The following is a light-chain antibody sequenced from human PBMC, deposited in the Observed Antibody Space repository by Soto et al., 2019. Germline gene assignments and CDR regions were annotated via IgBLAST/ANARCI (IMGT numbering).Light chain of an antibody. J-gene: IGLJ1*01. Sequence: QSVLTQPRAGSESPGQTVTISCTGASSDVGGYNYVSWYQQHPGKAPKLMIYDVSKRPSGVPDRFSGSKSGNTASLTISGLQAEDEADYYCCSYAGSYTYVFGTGTKVTVL. CDR3: CSYAGSYTYV. CDR2: DVS. CDR1: SSDVGGYNY. V-gene: IGLV2-11*01.